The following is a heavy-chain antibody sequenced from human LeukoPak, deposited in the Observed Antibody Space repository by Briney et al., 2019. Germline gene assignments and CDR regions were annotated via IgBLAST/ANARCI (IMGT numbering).Heavy chain of an antibody. CDR2: ISGSGGST. J-gene: IGHJ4*02. V-gene: IGHV3-23*01. Sequence: PGGSLRLSCAASGFTFSSYSMNWVRQAPGRGLERVSAISGSGGSTYYADSVKGRFTISRDNSKNTLYLQMNGLRAEDTAVYYCAKQWTDPPHFDYWGQGTLVTVSS. CDR3: AKQWTDPPHFDY. CDR1: GFTFSSYS. D-gene: IGHD6-19*01.